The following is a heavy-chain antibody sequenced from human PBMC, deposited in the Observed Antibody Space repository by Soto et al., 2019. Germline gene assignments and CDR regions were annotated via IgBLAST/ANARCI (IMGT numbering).Heavy chain of an antibody. CDR3: TIGSWSGEVFDI. J-gene: IGHJ3*02. Sequence: QVQLVQSGAEVKKPGSSVKVSCKDSGGTFSTYSMFWVRQAPGQGLEWMGRIIPMLGIANYAQRFQDRVTITADKSTAPSYMALSSLRSEDTALYYCTIGSWSGEVFDIWGQGTMVTVSS. D-gene: IGHD2-21*01. V-gene: IGHV1-69*02. CDR1: GGTFSTYS. CDR2: IIPMLGIA.